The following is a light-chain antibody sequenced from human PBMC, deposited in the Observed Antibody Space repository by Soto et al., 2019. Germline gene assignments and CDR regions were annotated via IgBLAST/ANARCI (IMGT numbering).Light chain of an antibody. J-gene: IGKJ1*01. CDR3: QQYNNWPRT. CDR1: QSVSSN. V-gene: IGKV3-15*01. Sequence: EIVMTQSPATLSLSPGERATLSCRASQSVSSNLAWYQQKPGQAPRLLIYGASTSAPGIPALFSGSGSGTASTLTISSLQSEDVAVYYCQQYNNWPRTFGQGTKVEIK. CDR2: GAS.